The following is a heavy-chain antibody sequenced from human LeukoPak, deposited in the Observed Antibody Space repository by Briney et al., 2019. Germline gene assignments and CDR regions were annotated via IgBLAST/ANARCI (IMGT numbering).Heavy chain of an antibody. CDR1: CGSISSGDYY. CDR2: IYYSGST. D-gene: IGHD2-2*01. J-gene: IGHJ4*02. Sequence: PSETLSLTCTVSCGSISSGDYYWSWIRQPPGKGLEWIGYIYYSGSTYYNPSLKSRVTISVDTSKNQFSLKLSSVTAADTAVYYCARLNRYCSSTSCYDYWGQGTLVTVSS. CDR3: ARLNRYCSSTSCYDY. V-gene: IGHV4-30-4*01.